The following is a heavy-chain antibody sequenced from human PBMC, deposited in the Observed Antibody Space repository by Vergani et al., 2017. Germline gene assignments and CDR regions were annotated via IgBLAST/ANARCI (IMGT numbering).Heavy chain of an antibody. CDR2: IYYSGST. CDR3: ARVRRDDSSGYYYYYGMDV. CDR1: GGSISSGDYY. D-gene: IGHD3-22*01. J-gene: IGHJ6*02. V-gene: IGHV4-30-4*01. Sequence: QVQLQESGPGLVKPSQTLSLTCTVSGGSISSGDYYWSWIRQPPGKGLEWIGYIYYSGSTYYNPSLKSRVTISVEKSKNQFSRKLSSVTAADTAVYYCARVRRDDSSGYYYYYGMDVWGQGTTVTVSS.